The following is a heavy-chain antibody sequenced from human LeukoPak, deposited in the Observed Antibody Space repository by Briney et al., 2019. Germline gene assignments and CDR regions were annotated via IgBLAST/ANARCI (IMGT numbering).Heavy chain of an antibody. V-gene: IGHV1-3*01. D-gene: IGHD6-19*01. CDR2: INAGNGNT. J-gene: IGHJ4*02. CDR1: GYTFTSYA. Sequence: VAPVKVSCKASGYTFTSYAMHWVRQAPGQRLEWMGWINAGNGNTKYSQKFQGRVTITRDTSASTAYMELSSLRSEDTAVYYCARALGSGWARPFDYWGQGTLVTVSS. CDR3: ARALGSGWARPFDY.